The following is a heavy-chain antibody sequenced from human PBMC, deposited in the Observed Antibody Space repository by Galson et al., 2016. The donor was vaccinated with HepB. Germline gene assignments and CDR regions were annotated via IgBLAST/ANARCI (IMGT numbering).Heavy chain of an antibody. V-gene: IGHV3-30*04. CDR3: AKVGYGWFGESVNY. CDR2: TSYDGSKK. Sequence: SLRLSCAASGFLFSTYPMHWVRQAPGKELEWVTFTSYDGSKKYYADSVKGRFTISRDNSKNTLYLQMDSLRTEDTAVYYCAKVGYGWFGESVNYWGQGTLVSVSS. D-gene: IGHD3-10*01. J-gene: IGHJ4*02. CDR1: GFLFSTYP.